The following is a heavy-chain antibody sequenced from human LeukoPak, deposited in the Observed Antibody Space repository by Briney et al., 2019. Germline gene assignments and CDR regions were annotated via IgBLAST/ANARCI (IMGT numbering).Heavy chain of an antibody. CDR3: ARDFFYGSGGGV. CDR1: GFTFSSYA. J-gene: IGHJ6*02. V-gene: IGHV3-64*01. CDR2: ISSNGVST. D-gene: IGHD3-10*01. Sequence: GGSLRLSCAASGFTFSSYAKHWVRQAPGKGLEYVSFISSNGVSTYYANSVKGRFTISRDNSKNTLYLQMGSLRAEDMAVYYCARDFFYGSGGGVWGQGTTVTVSS.